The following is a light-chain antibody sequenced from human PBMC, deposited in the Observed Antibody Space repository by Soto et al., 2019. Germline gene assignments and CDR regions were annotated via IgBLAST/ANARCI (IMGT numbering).Light chain of an antibody. CDR2: GAS. Sequence: EKVFNQSPGTLSLTPGERATLSCRASQSITNNYLAWYQQKPGRAHRLLIYGASSRATGIPDRFSGSGSGTDFTLTISRLEPEDFAMYYCQQYGYLVTFGGGTKVDIK. V-gene: IGKV3-20*01. CDR3: QQYGYLVT. CDR1: QSITNNY. J-gene: IGKJ4*01.